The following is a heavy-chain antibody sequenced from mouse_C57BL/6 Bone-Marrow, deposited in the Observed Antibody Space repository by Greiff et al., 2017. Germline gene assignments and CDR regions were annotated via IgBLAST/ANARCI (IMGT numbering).Heavy chain of an antibody. V-gene: IGHV14-4*01. Sequence: VQLQQSGAELVRPGASVKLSCTASGFNIKDDYMHWVKQRPEQGLEWIGWIDPENGDTEYASKFQGKGTITADTSSNTAYLQLSSLTSEDTAVYYCTNYYGSRYYFDYWGQGTTLTVSS. D-gene: IGHD1-1*01. CDR1: GFNIKDDY. CDR2: IDPENGDT. CDR3: TNYYGSRYYFDY. J-gene: IGHJ2*01.